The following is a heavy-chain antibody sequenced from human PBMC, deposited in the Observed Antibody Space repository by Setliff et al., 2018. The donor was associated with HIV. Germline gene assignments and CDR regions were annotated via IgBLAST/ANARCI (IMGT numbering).Heavy chain of an antibody. CDR3: AKDAVQANKRWDWFDP. D-gene: IGHD6-19*01. Sequence: TGGSLRLSCAASGFTFDNYAMTWVRQAPGKGLEWVSGISGGIGADTDYADSVKGRFTISRDSSKNTLYLQMNSLRAEDTAVYYCAKDAVQANKRWDWFDPWGQGVLVTVSS. CDR1: GFTFDNYA. J-gene: IGHJ5*02. CDR2: ISGGIGADT. V-gene: IGHV3-23*01.